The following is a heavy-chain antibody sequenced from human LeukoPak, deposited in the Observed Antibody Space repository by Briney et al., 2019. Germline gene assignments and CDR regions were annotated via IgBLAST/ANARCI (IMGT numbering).Heavy chain of an antibody. V-gene: IGHV3-7*01. D-gene: IGHD6-19*01. CDR3: ARDRGSSGWYEFDY. CDR1: GFTSSSYW. J-gene: IGHJ4*02. Sequence: TGGSLRLSCAASGFTSSSYWMSWVRQAPGKGLEGVANIKQDGSEKYYVDSVKGRFTISRDNAKNSLYLQMNSLRAEDTAVYYCARDRGSSGWYEFDYWGQGTLVTVSS. CDR2: IKQDGSEK.